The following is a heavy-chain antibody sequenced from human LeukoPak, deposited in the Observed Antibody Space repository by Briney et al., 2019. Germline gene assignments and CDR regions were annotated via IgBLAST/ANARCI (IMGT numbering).Heavy chain of an antibody. Sequence: TGGSLRLSCAASNFTFSDYTMNWVRQAPGKGLEWVSYISSSGSTIYYADSVKGRFTISRDNAKNSLYLQMNSLRAEDTAVYYCAELGITMIGGVWGKGTTVTISS. CDR3: AELGITMIGGV. J-gene: IGHJ6*04. CDR1: NFTFSDYT. V-gene: IGHV3-48*04. CDR2: ISSSGSTI. D-gene: IGHD3-10*02.